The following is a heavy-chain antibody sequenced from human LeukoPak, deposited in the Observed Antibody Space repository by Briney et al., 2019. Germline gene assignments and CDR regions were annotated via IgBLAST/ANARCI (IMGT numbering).Heavy chain of an antibody. CDR2: ISYDGSNK. V-gene: IGHV3-30*03. CDR1: GFTFSSYG. CDR3: ATYGSGSYYRFDY. D-gene: IGHD3-10*01. J-gene: IGHJ4*02. Sequence: TGGSLRLSCAASGFTFSSYGMHWVRQAPAKGLEWVAIISYDGSNKYYADSVKGRFTISRDNSKNTLYLQMNSLRAEDTAVYYCATYGSGSYYRFDYWGQGTLVTVSS.